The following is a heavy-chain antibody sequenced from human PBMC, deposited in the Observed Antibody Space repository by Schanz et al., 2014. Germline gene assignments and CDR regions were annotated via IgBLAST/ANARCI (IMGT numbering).Heavy chain of an antibody. J-gene: IGHJ4*02. CDR3: ARWFLIRGVILDS. Sequence: QVHLVESGGGVVQPGRSLRLSCAASGFTFSSYGMHWVRQAPGKGLEWVAAITTAGTKMYYADSVRGRFTISRDNSRDTVYLQMNSLRADDTAMYYCARWFLIRGVILDSWGQGTLXTVSS. D-gene: IGHD3-10*01. CDR1: GFTFSSYG. V-gene: IGHV3-30*19. CDR2: ITTAGTKM.